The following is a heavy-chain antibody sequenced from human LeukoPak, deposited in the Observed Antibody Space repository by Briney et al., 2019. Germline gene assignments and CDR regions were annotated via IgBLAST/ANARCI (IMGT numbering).Heavy chain of an antibody. CDR2: ISYDGSNK. Sequence: GGSLRLSCAASGFTVSSNYMSWVRQAPGKGLEWVAVISYDGSNKHYADSVKGRFTISRDNSKNTLYLQMNSLRAEDTAVYYCAKDSKIVGATFRSYHYMDVWGKGTAVTVSS. V-gene: IGHV3-30*18. J-gene: IGHJ6*03. CDR1: GFTVSSNY. D-gene: IGHD1-26*01. CDR3: AKDSKIVGATFRSYHYMDV.